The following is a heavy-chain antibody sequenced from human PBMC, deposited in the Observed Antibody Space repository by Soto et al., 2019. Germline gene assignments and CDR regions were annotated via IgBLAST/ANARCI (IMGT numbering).Heavy chain of an antibody. V-gene: IGHV3-48*02. CDR1: GFTFSSYS. CDR3: AREGLLWFETQTHYYYYGMDV. J-gene: IGHJ6*02. Sequence: PGGSLRLSCAASGFTFSSYSMNWVRQAPGKGLEWVSYISSSSSTIYYADSVKGRFTISRDNAKNSLYLQMNSLRDEDTAVYYCAREGLLWFETQTHYYYYGMDVWGQGTTVTVSS. D-gene: IGHD3-10*01. CDR2: ISSSSSTI.